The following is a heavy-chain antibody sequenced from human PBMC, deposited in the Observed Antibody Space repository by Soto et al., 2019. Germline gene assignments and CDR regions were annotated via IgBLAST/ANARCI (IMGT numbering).Heavy chain of an antibody. CDR3: VIDHRRDY. CDR1: GFTFSNYW. Sequence: EVQLVESGGGLVQPGGSLRLSCAASGFTFSNYWIHWVRQAPGKGLVWVSRISSDGGSTDYADYVKGRFTISRDNAKNTLYLQMSSLRADDTAVYYCVIDHRRDYWGQGTLVTVSS. J-gene: IGHJ4*02. CDR2: ISSDGGST. V-gene: IGHV3-74*01.